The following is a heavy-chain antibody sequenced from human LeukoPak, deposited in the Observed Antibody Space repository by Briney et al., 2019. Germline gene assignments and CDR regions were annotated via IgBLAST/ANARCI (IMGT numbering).Heavy chain of an antibody. CDR2: ISAYNGNT. CDR3: ARDLRGDGSGSYKIRGPFHWFDP. V-gene: IGHV1-18*01. CDR1: GYTFTNYG. D-gene: IGHD3-10*01. J-gene: IGHJ5*02. Sequence: ASVKVSCKASGYTFTNYGISWVRQAPGQGLEWMGWISAYNGNTNYAQKLQGRVTMTTDTSTNTAYMELRSLRSDDTAVYYCARDLRGDGSGSYKIRGPFHWFDPWGQGTLVTVSS.